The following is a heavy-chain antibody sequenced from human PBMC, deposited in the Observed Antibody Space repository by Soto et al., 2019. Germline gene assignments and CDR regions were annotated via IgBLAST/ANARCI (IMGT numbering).Heavy chain of an antibody. D-gene: IGHD6-19*01. V-gene: IGHV3-7*03. J-gene: IGHJ4*02. CDR2: TRQDGGQE. CDR1: GITFSSYW. CDR3: ARYPNPTVAGLPFDL. Sequence: GGSLRLSCAASGITFSSYWMSWVRQAPGKGLEWVAHTRQDGGQEYYVDSVKGRFTISRDNAKNSLYLQMNSLRVEDTAVYYCARYPNPTVAGLPFDLWGQGTLVTVSS.